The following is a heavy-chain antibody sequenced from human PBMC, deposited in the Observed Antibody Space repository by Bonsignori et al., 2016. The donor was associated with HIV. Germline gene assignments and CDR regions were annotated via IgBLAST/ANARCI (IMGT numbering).Heavy chain of an antibody. Sequence: RQAPGKGLEWVSYISSSGSTIYYADSVKGRFTISRDNAKNSLYLQMNSLRAEDTAVYYCARGGEDLLLWFGEFRGDFDYWGQGTLVTVSS. J-gene: IGHJ4*02. CDR3: ARGGEDLLLWFGEFRGDFDY. CDR2: ISSSGSTI. D-gene: IGHD3-10*01. V-gene: IGHV3-11*01.